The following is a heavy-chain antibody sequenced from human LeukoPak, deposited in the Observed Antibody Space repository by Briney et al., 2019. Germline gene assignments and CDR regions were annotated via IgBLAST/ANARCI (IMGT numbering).Heavy chain of an antibody. Sequence: SQTLSLTCTVSGGSISSGGYYWSWTRQHPGKGLEWIGYIYYSGSTYYNPSLKSRVTISVDTSKNQFSLKLSSVTAADTAVYYCAMGHSGYNWNFPLGNWFDPWGQGTLVTVSS. J-gene: IGHJ5*02. CDR2: IYYSGST. V-gene: IGHV4-31*03. CDR3: AMGHSGYNWNFPLGNWFDP. CDR1: GGSISSGGYY. D-gene: IGHD1-7*01.